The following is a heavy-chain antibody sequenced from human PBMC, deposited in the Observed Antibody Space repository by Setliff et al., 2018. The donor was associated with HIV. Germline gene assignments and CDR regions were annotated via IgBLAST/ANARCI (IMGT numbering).Heavy chain of an antibody. CDR1: GASLQSYY. Sequence: PSETLSLTCSVSGASLQSYYWSWIRQPAGKGLQWIGRIYYVGWSKYNPSLEDRVTMSVDTSNNQFSLSLRSVTAADTAVYYCARGVLITKRVTQTGGYYYYTDVWGKGTTVTVSS. CDR2: IYYVGWS. CDR3: ARGVLITKRVTQTGGYYYYTDV. J-gene: IGHJ6*03. V-gene: IGHV4-4*07. D-gene: IGHD2-21*02.